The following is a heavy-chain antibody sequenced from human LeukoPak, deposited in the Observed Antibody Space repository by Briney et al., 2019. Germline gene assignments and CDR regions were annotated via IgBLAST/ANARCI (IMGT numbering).Heavy chain of an antibody. CDR3: ARDKNFFSNWFDP. V-gene: IGHV4-31*03. Sequence: SETLSLTCTVSGGSLSSGGYYWSWLRQHPGKGLEWIGYIYYSGSTYYNPSLKSRVTISVDTSKNQFSLKLSSVTAADTAVYYCARDKNFFSNWFDPWGQGTLVTVSS. D-gene: IGHD2/OR15-2a*01. CDR1: GGSLSSGGYY. CDR2: IYYSGST. J-gene: IGHJ5*02.